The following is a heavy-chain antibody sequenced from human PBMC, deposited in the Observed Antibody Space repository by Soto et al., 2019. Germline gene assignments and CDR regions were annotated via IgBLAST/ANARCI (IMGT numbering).Heavy chain of an antibody. CDR2: INPNSGDT. D-gene: IGHD3-9*01. CDR1: GYIFTGYH. V-gene: IGHV1-2*02. Sequence: ASVKVSCKASGYIFTGYHIHWVRQAPGRGLEWMGWINPNSGDTEYAQNFQGRVTMTRDTSFNLVYMEMSGLMSDDTAVYYCARDARGTRGFDEMDVWGQGATVTVSS. J-gene: IGHJ6*02. CDR3: ARDARGTRGFDEMDV.